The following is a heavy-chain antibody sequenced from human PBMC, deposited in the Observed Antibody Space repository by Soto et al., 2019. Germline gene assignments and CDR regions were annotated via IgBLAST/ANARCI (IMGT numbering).Heavy chain of an antibody. CDR2: IYYSGST. D-gene: IGHD3-16*02. V-gene: IGHV4-31*03. CDR1: GGSISSGGYY. CDR3: ARADSQYYDYVWGSYRYYFDY. J-gene: IGHJ4*02. Sequence: QVQLQESGPGLVKPSQTLSLTCTVSGGSISSGGYYWSWIRQHPGKGLEGIGYIYYSGSTYYNPSLKIRVTISVDTSKNQFSLKLRSVTAADTAVYYCARADSQYYDYVWGSYRYYFDYWGQGNLVTVSS.